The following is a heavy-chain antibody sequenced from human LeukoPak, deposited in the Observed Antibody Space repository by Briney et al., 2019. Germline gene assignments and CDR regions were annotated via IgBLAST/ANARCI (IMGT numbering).Heavy chain of an antibody. J-gene: IGHJ4*02. CDR2: IKGDGSED. CDR1: GFTFSRAW. V-gene: IGHV3-7*01. Sequence: GGSLRLSCAASGFTFSRAWMSWVRQAPGKGLEWVANIKGDGSEDYYADSVKGRFAISKDNAKNSLYLQMNNLRAEDTAMYYCARDADGYEDWGQGTLVIVSS. CDR3: ARDADGYED. D-gene: IGHD5-24*01.